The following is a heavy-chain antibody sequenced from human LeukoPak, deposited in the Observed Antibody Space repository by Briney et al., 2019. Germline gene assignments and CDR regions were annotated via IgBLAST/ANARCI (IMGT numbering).Heavy chain of an antibody. D-gene: IGHD4-17*01. CDR3: ARESYYGDYVFDY. CDR2: IYSGGST. V-gene: IGHV3-66*01. J-gene: IGHJ4*02. Sequence: GGSLRLSCAASGFTVSSNYMSWVRQAPGKGLEWVSVIYSGGSTYYADSVKGRFTISRDNSKNTLYLQMNSLRAEDTAVYYCARESYYGDYVFDYWGQGTLVTVSS. CDR1: GFTVSSNY.